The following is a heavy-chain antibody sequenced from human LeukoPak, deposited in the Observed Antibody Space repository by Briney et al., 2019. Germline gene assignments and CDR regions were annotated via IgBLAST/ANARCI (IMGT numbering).Heavy chain of an antibody. D-gene: IGHD6-13*01. CDR1: GYALTELS. V-gene: IGHV1-24*01. Sequence: ASVKVSCKVSGYALTELSMHWVRQAPGKGLEWMGGFDPEDGKTIYAQNFQGRVTMTEDTSTDTAYMELNSLRYEDTAVYYCATVDERYLTQQVDYNGMDVWGQGTTVTVSS. CDR3: ATVDERYLTQQVDYNGMDV. CDR2: FDPEDGKT. J-gene: IGHJ6*02.